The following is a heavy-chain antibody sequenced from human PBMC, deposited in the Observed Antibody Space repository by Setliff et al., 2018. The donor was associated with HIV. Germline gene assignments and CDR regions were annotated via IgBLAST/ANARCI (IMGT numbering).Heavy chain of an antibody. V-gene: IGHV1-18*01. J-gene: IGHJ4*02. CDR2: ISAYNGNT. D-gene: IGHD4-17*01. CDR3: ARLKADYEVDY. CDR1: GYSFTSFG. Sequence: ASVKVSCKASGYSFTSFGISWVRQAPGQGLEWMGWISAYNGNTNYAQKLQGRVTMTTDTSTSTAYMELRSLRSDDTAVYYCARLKADYEVDYWGQGTLVTVSS.